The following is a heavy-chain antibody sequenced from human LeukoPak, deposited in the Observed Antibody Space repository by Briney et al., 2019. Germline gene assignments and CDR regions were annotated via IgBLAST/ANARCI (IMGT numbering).Heavy chain of an antibody. V-gene: IGHV4-39*07. CDR2: IYYSGST. CDR3: ARGGQGRIAVADGGFDY. D-gene: IGHD6-19*01. J-gene: IGHJ4*02. Sequence: GSLRLSCAASGFTFSSSAMSWVRQPPGKGLEWIGSIYYSGSTYYNPSLKSRVTISVDTSKNQFSLKLSSVTAADTAVYYCARGGQGRIAVADGGFDYWGQGTLVTVSS. CDR1: GFTFSSSAM.